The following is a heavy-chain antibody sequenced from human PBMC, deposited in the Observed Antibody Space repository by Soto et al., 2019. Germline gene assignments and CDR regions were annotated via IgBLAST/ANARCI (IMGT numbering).Heavy chain of an antibody. CDR2: ISGSGGST. CDR3: ATPGQFFGVVISGFGSKTPFDY. V-gene: IGHV3-23*01. D-gene: IGHD3-3*01. J-gene: IGHJ4*02. CDR1: GFTFSSYA. Sequence: GGSLRLSCAASGFTFSSYAMSWVRQAPGKGLEWVSAISGSGGSTYYADSVKGRFTISRDNSKNTLYLQINSLRAEDTAVYYCATPGQFFGVVISGFGSKTPFDYWGQGTLVTVSS.